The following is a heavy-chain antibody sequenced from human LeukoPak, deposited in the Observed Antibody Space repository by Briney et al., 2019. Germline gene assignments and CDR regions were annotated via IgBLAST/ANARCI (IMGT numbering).Heavy chain of an antibody. Sequence: SQTLSLTCTVSGGSISSGSYYWSWIRQPAGKGLEWIGEINHSGSTNYNPSLKSRVTISVDTSKNQFSLKLSSVTAADTAVYYCARGGSGWYKYFDYWGQGTLVTVSS. CDR1: GGSISSGSYY. CDR3: ARGGSGWYKYFDY. D-gene: IGHD6-19*01. V-gene: IGHV4-61*09. CDR2: INHSGST. J-gene: IGHJ4*02.